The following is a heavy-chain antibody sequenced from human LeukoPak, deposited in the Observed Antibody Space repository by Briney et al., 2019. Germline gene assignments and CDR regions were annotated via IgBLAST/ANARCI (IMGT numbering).Heavy chain of an antibody. Sequence: GGSLRLSCAASGFIFTSYAMSWVRQAPGKGLEWVSYGGSGGSTYYADSVKGRFTVSRDNSKSTLYLQMNSLTAEDTAVYYCAKMRGQYYHSYYMDAWGKGTTVTVSS. V-gene: IGHV3-23*01. CDR1: GFIFTSYA. CDR3: AKMRGQYYHSYYMDA. J-gene: IGHJ6*03. CDR2: GGSGGST.